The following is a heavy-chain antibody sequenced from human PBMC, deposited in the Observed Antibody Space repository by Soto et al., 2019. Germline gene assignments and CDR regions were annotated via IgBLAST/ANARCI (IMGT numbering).Heavy chain of an antibody. Sequence: QVQLVQSGAEVKEPGASVNISCKASGYTLTRHYIQWVRQAPGQGLEWMGIIKPTGGRTFYAQKCPGRVILTTGTSTSTVFLELSGMTSEDSATYYGARDRGGNYAGNWFDPWGQGTLVTVSS. CDR3: ARDRGGNYAGNWFDP. CDR1: GYTLTRHY. D-gene: IGHD1-26*01. J-gene: IGHJ5*02. V-gene: IGHV1-46*01. CDR2: IKPTGGRT.